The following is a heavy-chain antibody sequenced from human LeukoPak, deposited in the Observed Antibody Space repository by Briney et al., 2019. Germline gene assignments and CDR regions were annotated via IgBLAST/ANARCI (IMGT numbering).Heavy chain of an antibody. CDR2: ISWNSGSI. CDR3: AKDIGRDSSGVDY. CDR1: GFAFDDYA. Sequence: GGSLRLSCAASGFAFDDYAMHWVRQAPGKGLEWVSGISWNSGSIGYADSVKGRFTISRDNAKNSLYLQMNSLRAEDTALYYCAKDIGRDSSGVDYWGQGTLVTVPS. D-gene: IGHD3-22*01. J-gene: IGHJ4*02. V-gene: IGHV3-9*01.